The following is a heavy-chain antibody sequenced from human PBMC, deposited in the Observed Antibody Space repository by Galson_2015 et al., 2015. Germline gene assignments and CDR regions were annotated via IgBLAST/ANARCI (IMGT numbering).Heavy chain of an antibody. CDR2: ISYDGSNK. CDR3: AKDQGCSSTSCYEVVGSFDY. CDR1: GFTFSSYG. Sequence: SLRLSCAASGFTFSSYGMHWVRQAPGKGLEWVAVISYDGSNKYYADSVKGRFTISRDNSKNTLYLQMNSLRAEDTAVYYCAKDQGCSSTSCYEVVGSFDYWGQGTLVTVSS. J-gene: IGHJ4*02. D-gene: IGHD2-2*01. V-gene: IGHV3-30*18.